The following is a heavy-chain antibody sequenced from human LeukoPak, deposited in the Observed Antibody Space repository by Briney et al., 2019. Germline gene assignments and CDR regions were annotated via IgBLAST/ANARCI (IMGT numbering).Heavy chain of an antibody. CDR3: ARGVVGAGDLLYYFDH. Sequence: SETLSLTCTVSGGSIRGFYWNWIRQPPGKGLEWIGYIYYTGSTFFYTGNTNYNPSLKSQTTISADTSKNRFSLKLTSVIAADTAVYYRARGVVGAGDLLYYFDHWGQGTRVTVSS. V-gene: IGHV4-59*01. CDR1: GGSIRGFY. D-gene: IGHD3-3*01. J-gene: IGHJ4*02. CDR2: IYYTGSTFFYTGNT.